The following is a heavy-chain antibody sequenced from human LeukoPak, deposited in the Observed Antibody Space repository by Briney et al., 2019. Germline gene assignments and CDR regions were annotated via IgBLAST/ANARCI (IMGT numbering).Heavy chain of an antibody. CDR2: ISGGSDST. V-gene: IGHV3-23*01. Sequence: GGSLRLSCTASGFTVSSYAMSWVRQAPGKGLEWVSAISGGSDSTYYADSVKGRFTISRDTSKNTLYLQMNSLRAEDTAVYFCAHQYSSIWPVGDSWGQGTLVTVSS. D-gene: IGHD6-13*01. CDR1: GFTVSSYA. J-gene: IGHJ4*02. CDR3: AHQYSSIWPVGDS.